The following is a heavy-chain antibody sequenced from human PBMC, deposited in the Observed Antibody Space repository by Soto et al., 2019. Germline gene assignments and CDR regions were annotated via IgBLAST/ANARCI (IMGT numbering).Heavy chain of an antibody. V-gene: IGHV4-39*01. CDR2: IYYSGST. CDR3: AYSVGEH. J-gene: IGHJ1*01. Sequence: SETLSLTCTVSGGSISSSSYYWGWIRQPPGKGLEWIGSIYYSGSTYCNPSLKSRVTISVDTSKNQFSLKLSSVTAADTAVYYCAYSVGEHWGQGTLVTVSS. CDR1: GGSISSSSYY. D-gene: IGHD3-10*01.